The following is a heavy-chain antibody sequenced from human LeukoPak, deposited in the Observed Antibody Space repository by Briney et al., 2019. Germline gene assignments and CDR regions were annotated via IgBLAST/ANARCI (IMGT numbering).Heavy chain of an antibody. D-gene: IGHD5-12*01. V-gene: IGHV3-74*01. CDR2: INSDGTGT. Sequence: GGSLSLSCASSVCTLSSYWMHDVGQAPGKGLVWVSRINSDGTGTTYADSVEGRFTISRDNAKNTVYLQMNSLRAEDTAIYYCIRTLIVATSPYMDVWGKGTTVTVSS. J-gene: IGHJ6*03. CDR3: IRTLIVATSPYMDV. CDR1: VCTLSSYW.